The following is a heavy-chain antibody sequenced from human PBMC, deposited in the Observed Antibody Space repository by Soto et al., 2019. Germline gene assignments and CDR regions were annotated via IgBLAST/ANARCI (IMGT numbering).Heavy chain of an antibody. Sequence: GESLKISCKGSGYRFTSYWIGWVRQMPGKGLEWMGSIYPGDSDIRYSPSFQGQVSISADKSISAAYLQWSSLEASDTAMYYCARLNWNYRGYFDFWAQGTLVTVSS. V-gene: IGHV5-51*01. CDR3: ARLNWNYRGYFDF. CDR1: GYRFTSYW. D-gene: IGHD1-7*01. CDR2: IYPGDSDI. J-gene: IGHJ4*02.